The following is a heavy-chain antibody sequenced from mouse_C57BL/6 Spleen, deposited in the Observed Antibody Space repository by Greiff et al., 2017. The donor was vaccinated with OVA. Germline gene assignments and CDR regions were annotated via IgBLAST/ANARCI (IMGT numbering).Heavy chain of an antibody. Sequence: QVQLKQPGAELVKPGASVKLSCKASGYTFTSYWMHWVKQRPGQGLEWIGMIHPNSGSTNYNEKFKSKATLTVDKSSSTAYMQLSSLTAEDAAVYDCARGLRPYAMDYWGQGTSVTVSS. D-gene: IGHD1-2*01. V-gene: IGHV1-64*01. CDR1: GYTFTSYW. CDR3: ARGLRPYAMDY. CDR2: IHPNSGST. J-gene: IGHJ4*01.